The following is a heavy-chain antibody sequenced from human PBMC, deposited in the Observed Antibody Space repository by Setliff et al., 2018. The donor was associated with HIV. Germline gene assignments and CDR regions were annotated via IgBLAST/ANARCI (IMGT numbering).Heavy chain of an antibody. Sequence: SETLSLTCTVSGASISSHYWSWIRQSPGKELEWIGSIHYSGSTYYNPSLKSRVTISVDTSKNPFSLKLSSVTAADTAGYYCARERIAVAGPRVAFDIWGQGTMVTVSS. D-gene: IGHD6-19*01. V-gene: IGHV4-59*11. J-gene: IGHJ3*02. CDR2: IHYSGST. CDR1: GASISSHY. CDR3: ARERIAVAGPRVAFDI.